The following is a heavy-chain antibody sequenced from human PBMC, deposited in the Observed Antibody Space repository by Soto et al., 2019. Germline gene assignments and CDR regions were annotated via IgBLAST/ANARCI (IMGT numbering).Heavy chain of an antibody. D-gene: IGHD3-10*01. CDR2: VSAGGDMT. V-gene: IGHV3-23*01. J-gene: IGHJ6*02. CDR3: ARGDRGGSGSPASYYYSGVDV. Sequence: DVQLLESGGHLVQPGGSLRLSCAASGFTFSSYAMSWVRQAPGKGLEWVSSVSAGGDMTYYSDSVKGRLTISRDNSNNALFMQMNSLRIEDTALYYCARGDRGGSGSPASYYYSGVDVWGQRTTVNVS. CDR1: GFTFSSYA.